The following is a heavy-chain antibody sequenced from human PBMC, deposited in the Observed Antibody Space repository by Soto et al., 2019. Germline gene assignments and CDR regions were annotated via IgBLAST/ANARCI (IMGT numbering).Heavy chain of an antibody. D-gene: IGHD2-2*02. CDR3: ARAGGAYCSSTSCYKLDP. Sequence: QVQLVQSGAEVKKPGSSVKVSCKASGGTFSSYAISWVRQAPGQGLEWMGGIIPIFGTANYAQKFQGRVTITADETTRTAYMELSSLRSEDTAVYYCARAGGAYCSSTSCYKLDPWGQGTLVTFSS. J-gene: IGHJ5*02. CDR1: GGTFSSYA. V-gene: IGHV1-69*01. CDR2: IIPIFGTA.